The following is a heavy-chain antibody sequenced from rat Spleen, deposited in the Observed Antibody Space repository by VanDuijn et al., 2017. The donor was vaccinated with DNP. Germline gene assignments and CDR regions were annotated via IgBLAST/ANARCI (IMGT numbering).Heavy chain of an antibody. D-gene: IGHD1-3*01. CDR3: FNNYFGY. CDR2: IWGDGST. V-gene: IGHV2-77*01. Sequence: VQLKESGPGLVQPSQTLSLTCTVSGFSLTNYGVHWVRQAPGKGLEWMGIIWGDGSTDYNSGLKSRLTISRDTSKSQVFLTMNSLQTDDTAVYYCFNNYFGYWGQGVMVTVSS. CDR1: GFSLTNYG. J-gene: IGHJ2*01.